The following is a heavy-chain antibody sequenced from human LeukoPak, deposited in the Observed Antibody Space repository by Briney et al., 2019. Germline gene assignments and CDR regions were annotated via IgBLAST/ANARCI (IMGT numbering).Heavy chain of an antibody. J-gene: IGHJ4*02. CDR3: ALSWRIQLWKFDY. CDR1: GYTFTGYY. CDR2: ISPNSGGT. V-gene: IGHV1-2*06. Sequence: ASVKVSCKASGYTFTGYYMHWVRQAPGQGLEWMGRISPNSGGTNYAQKFQGRVTMTRDTSISTAYMELSRLRSDDTAVYYCALSWRIQLWKFDYWGQGTLVTVSS. D-gene: IGHD5-18*01.